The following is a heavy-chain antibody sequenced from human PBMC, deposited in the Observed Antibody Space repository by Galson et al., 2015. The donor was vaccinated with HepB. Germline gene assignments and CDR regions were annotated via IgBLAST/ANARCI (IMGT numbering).Heavy chain of an antibody. CDR3: ARVWGGFGNDTFDI. V-gene: IGHV3-53*01. CDR2: IYSARNT. J-gene: IGHJ3*02. D-gene: IGHD3-10*01. Sequence: SLRLSCAASGFIVSRNYMTWVRQAPGRGLEWVSIIYSARNTNYADSVKGRFTTSRDNSKNTVYLQMNSLRVEDTAVYYCARVWGGFGNDTFDIWGQGTMVTVSS. CDR1: GFIVSRNY.